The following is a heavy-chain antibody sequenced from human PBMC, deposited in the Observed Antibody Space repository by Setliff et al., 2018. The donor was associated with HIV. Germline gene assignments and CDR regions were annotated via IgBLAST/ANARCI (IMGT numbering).Heavy chain of an antibody. D-gene: IGHD2-15*01. CDR2: ISHTGST. CDR1: NGSINGYY. V-gene: IGHV4-59*08. Sequence: ASETLSLTCSVSNGSINGYYWTWIRQPPGKGLEWIGYISHTGSTNFNPSLKSRVSMSVDLSKNQFSLHLVSVTAADTAVYYCVRHHDSDFSGDPDWFDPWGQGILVTVSS. J-gene: IGHJ5*02. CDR3: VRHHDSDFSGDPDWFDP.